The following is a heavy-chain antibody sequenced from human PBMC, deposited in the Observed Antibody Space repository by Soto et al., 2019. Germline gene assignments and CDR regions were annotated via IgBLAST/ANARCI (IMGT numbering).Heavy chain of an antibody. D-gene: IGHD6-19*01. V-gene: IGHV4-59*01. CDR2: IYPSGST. J-gene: IGHJ4*02. CDR3: ARDGYSSGWYDY. CDR1: GGSISSYY. Sequence: QVQLQESGPGLVKPSETLSLTCTVSGGSISSYYWIWIRQPPGKGLEWIGHIYPSGSTNYNPSLKSRVTISVDTSRNQFSLKLSSVTAADTAVYYCARDGYSSGWYDYWGQGTLVTVAS.